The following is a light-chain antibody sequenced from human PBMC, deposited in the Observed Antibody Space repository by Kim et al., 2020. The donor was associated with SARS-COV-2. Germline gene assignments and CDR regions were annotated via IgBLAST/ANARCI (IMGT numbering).Light chain of an antibody. J-gene: IGKJ1*01. CDR2: AAS. V-gene: IGKV1D-16*01. CDR1: QGISSW. CDR3: QQYDSYPRT. Sequence: DIQITQSPSSLSASIGDRVTITCRASQGISSWLAWYQQKPEKAPKCLIYAASSLQSGVPSRFSGSGSGTDFTLTISSLQPEDFATYYCQQYDSYPRTFGKGTRVDIK.